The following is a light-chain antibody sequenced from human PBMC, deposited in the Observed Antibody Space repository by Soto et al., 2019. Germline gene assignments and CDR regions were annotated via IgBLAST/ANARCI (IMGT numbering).Light chain of an antibody. J-gene: IGKJ2*01. Sequence: DVQMTQSPSTLSASVGDRVTITCRASQRISDWLAWYQQKPGKAPKLLIYDASSLESGVPSRFSGSGSGTEFTLTISTLQPDDSATYYCLQYNSFSPYTFGQGTKVEI. CDR3: LQYNSFSPYT. V-gene: IGKV1-5*01. CDR2: DAS. CDR1: QRISDW.